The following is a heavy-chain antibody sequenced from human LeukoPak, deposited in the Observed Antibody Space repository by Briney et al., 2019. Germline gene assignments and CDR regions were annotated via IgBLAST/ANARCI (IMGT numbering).Heavy chain of an antibody. CDR3: ARDSGSYKFDP. Sequence: PSETLSLTCTVSGGSISSYYWSWIRQPPGKGLEWIGYIYYSGSTNYDPSLKSRVTISVDTSKNQFSLKLSSVTAADTAVYYCARDSGSYKFDPWGQGTLVTVSS. D-gene: IGHD1-26*01. V-gene: IGHV4-59*01. J-gene: IGHJ5*02. CDR2: IYYSGST. CDR1: GGSISSYY.